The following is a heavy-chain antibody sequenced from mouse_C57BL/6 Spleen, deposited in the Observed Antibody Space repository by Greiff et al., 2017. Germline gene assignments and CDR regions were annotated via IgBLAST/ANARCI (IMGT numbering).Heavy chain of an antibody. Sequence: EVKLVESGGGLVQPGGSLSLSCAASGFTFTDYYMSWVRQPPGKALEWLGFIRNKANGYTTEYSASVKGRFTISRANSQSILYLQMNALRAEDSATYYGARYIWDLYYFDYWGQGTTLTVSS. J-gene: IGHJ2*01. CDR3: ARYIWDLYYFDY. CDR2: IRNKANGYTT. V-gene: IGHV7-3*01. D-gene: IGHD4-1*01. CDR1: GFTFTDYY.